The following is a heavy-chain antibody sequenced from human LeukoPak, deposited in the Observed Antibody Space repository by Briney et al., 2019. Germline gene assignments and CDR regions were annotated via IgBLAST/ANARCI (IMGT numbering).Heavy chain of an antibody. D-gene: IGHD3-10*01. CDR3: ASRPSVRGVITEY. J-gene: IGHJ4*02. CDR1: GFTFSSYD. Sequence: GGSLRVSCAASGFTFSSYDMSWVRQAPGRGLEWVSAISGSGGSTYYADSVKGRFTISRDNSKSTLYLQMNSLRAEDTAVYYCASRPSVRGVITEYWGQGTLVTVSS. V-gene: IGHV3-23*01. CDR2: ISGSGGST.